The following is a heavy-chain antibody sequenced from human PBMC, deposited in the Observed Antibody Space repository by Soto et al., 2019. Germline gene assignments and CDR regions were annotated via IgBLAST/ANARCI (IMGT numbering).Heavy chain of an antibody. CDR3: ALPKNTLGWYNF. CDR1: GYTFINHH. V-gene: IGHV1-46*01. J-gene: IGHJ4*02. Sequence: QVQVVQSGAEVKKPGASVKVSCKTSGYTFINHHVHWVRQAPGQGLEWMGAINPNGGSTTYAQHLQGRITMTSDASTSTVYMDLSSLRSDDTAVYYCALPKNTLGWYNFWGQGSLVTVS. D-gene: IGHD6-19*01. CDR2: INPNGGST.